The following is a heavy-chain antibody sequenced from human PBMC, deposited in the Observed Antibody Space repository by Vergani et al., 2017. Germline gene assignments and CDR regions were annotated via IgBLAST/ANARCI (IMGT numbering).Heavy chain of an antibody. CDR2: IIPIFGTA. Sequence: QVQLVQSGAEVKKPGSSVKVSCKASGGTFSSYAISWVRQAPGQGLERMGRIIPIFGTANYAQKFQGRVTITADESTSTAYMELSSPRSEDTAVYYCASDIGSYYYYGMDVWGQGTTVTVSS. V-gene: IGHV1-69*13. CDR3: ASDIGSYYYYGMDV. D-gene: IGHD1-26*01. CDR1: GGTFSSYA. J-gene: IGHJ6*02.